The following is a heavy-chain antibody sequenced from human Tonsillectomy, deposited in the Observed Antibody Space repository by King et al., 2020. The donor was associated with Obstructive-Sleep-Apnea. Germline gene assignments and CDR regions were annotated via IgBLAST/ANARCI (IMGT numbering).Heavy chain of an antibody. V-gene: IGHV1-2*04. CDR1: GYSLTGYY. CDR2: INPNSGGT. Sequence: VQLVQSGAELKKPGASVKVSCKASGYSLTGYYIHWVRQAPGHGIEWMGWINPNSGGTNYAQKFQGWVTMTRDTSIRTAYMELSRLRSDDTAVYYCARGRGYCSGGSCYRLDFFDYWGQGTLVTVSS. D-gene: IGHD2-15*01. J-gene: IGHJ4*02. CDR3: ARGRGYCSGGSCYRLDFFDY.